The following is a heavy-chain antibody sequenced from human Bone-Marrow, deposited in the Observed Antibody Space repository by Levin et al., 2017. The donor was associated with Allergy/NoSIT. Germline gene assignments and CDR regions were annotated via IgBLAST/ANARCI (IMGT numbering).Heavy chain of an antibody. CDR1: GYTFSGYD. CDR2: INPNSGDT. J-gene: IGHJ4*02. CDR3: ALIAHYDSSGYYFLDH. Sequence: GESLKISCKASGYTFSGYDMYWVRQAPGQGLEWMGRINPNSGDTNYAQKFQGRVTMTRDTSISTAYMELNRLTSDDTAVYYCALIAHYDSSGYYFLDHWGQGALVTVSS. V-gene: IGHV1-2*06. D-gene: IGHD3-22*01.